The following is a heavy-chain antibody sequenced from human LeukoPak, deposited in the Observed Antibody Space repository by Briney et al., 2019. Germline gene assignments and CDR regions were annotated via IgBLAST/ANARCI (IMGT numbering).Heavy chain of an antibody. CDR1: GGTFSSYA. CDR3: ARGGGGYCSSTSCGNFDY. V-gene: IGHV1-69*05. CDR2: IIPIFGTA. J-gene: IGHJ4*02. Sequence: SVKVSCKASGGTFSSYAISWERQAPGQGLEWMGRIIPIFGTANYAQKFQGRVTITTDESTSTAYMELSSLRSEDTAVYYCARGGGGYCSSTSCGNFDYWGQGTLVTVSS. D-gene: IGHD2-2*01.